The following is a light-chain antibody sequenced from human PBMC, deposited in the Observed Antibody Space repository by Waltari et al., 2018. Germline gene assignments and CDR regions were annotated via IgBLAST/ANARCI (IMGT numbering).Light chain of an antibody. CDR1: GSHIGSTV. Sequence: QSVLTQPPSTSGTPGQPVTISCSGRGSHIGSTVVNWYQQVPGTAPNLLIYSNKQRPSGVPDRFSGSKAATSASLAISGLQSEDEADYYCTAWDESLVGRLFGGGTKLTVL. V-gene: IGLV1-44*01. CDR2: SNK. CDR3: TAWDESLVGRL. J-gene: IGLJ2*01.